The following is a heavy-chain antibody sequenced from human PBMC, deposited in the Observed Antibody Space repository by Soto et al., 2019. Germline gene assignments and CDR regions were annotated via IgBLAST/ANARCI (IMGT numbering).Heavy chain of an antibody. D-gene: IGHD1-26*01. Sequence: PGGSLRLSCTASVFTFDDYAMHCVRQSPGKGLEWASGISWNSGTIGYVDSVKARFTISRDNAKNSLYLQMNSLRAEDTALYYCAKDISGRGSFYYYYGVDVWGQGTTVTVSS. J-gene: IGHJ6*02. V-gene: IGHV3-9*01. CDR2: ISWNSGTI. CDR1: VFTFDDYA. CDR3: AKDISGRGSFYYYYGVDV.